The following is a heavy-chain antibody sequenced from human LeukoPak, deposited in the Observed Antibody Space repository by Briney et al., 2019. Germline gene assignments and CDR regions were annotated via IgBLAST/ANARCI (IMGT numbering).Heavy chain of an antibody. V-gene: IGHV4-39*01. D-gene: IGHD6-19*01. CDR2: IYYSGST. CDR1: GGSISSSSYY. CDR3: ASNKAKRWLVPPSIDY. J-gene: IGHJ4*02. Sequence: PSETLSLTCTVSGGSISSSSYYWGWIRQPPGKGLEWIGSIYYSGSTYYNPSLKSRVTISVDTSKNQFSLKLSSVTAADTAVYYCASNKAKRWLVPPSIDYWGQGTLVTVSS.